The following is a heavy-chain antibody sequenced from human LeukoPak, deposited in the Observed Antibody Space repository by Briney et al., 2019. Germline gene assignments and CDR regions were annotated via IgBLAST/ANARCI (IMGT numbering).Heavy chain of an antibody. J-gene: IGHJ4*02. CDR1: GFTFSHYG. CDR2: IRYDESDK. Sequence: GGSLRLSCATSGFTFSHYGMHWVRQAPGRGLDWVAHIRYDESDKYYADSVKGRFTISRDISKNTVYLQMNSLRVEDTAVYYCAKGTGDYGDDYWGQGTLVTVSS. V-gene: IGHV3-30*02. D-gene: IGHD4-17*01. CDR3: AKGTGDYGDDY.